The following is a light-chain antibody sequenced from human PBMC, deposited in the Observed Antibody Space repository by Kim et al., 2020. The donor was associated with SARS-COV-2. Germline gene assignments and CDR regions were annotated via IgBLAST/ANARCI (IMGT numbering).Light chain of an antibody. CDR3: QRYNGALET. V-gene: IGKV1-27*01. CDR1: QDIKNN. Sequence: VSVGDRVTIPCRASQDIKNNVAWYQQKPGKVPKVLIYDASTLQSGVPSRFSGSGSGTDFTLTISSLQPEDVATYYCQRYNGALETFGQGTKVDIK. J-gene: IGKJ1*01. CDR2: DAS.